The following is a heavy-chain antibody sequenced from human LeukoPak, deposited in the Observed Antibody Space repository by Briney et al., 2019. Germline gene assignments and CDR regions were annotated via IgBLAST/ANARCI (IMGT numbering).Heavy chain of an antibody. CDR3: ARDSAGNDY. J-gene: IGHJ4*02. D-gene: IGHD6-13*01. V-gene: IGHV3-7*01. CDR1: GFTFSTYW. Sequence: QPGGSLRLSCAASGFTFSTYWMSWVRQAPGKGLEWVANIKQDGSEKYYVDSVKGRFTISRDNAKNSLYLQTNSLRAEDTAMYYCARDSAGNDYWGQGTLVTVSS. CDR2: IKQDGSEK.